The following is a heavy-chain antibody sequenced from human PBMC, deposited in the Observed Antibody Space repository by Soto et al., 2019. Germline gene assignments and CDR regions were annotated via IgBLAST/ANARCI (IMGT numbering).Heavy chain of an antibody. V-gene: IGHV5-10-1*01. J-gene: IGHJ4*02. CDR1: GYSFTSYW. CDR2: IDPSDSYT. Sequence: RGSLKISCKGSGYSFTSYWISWVRQMPGKGLEWMGRIDPSDSYTNYSPSFQGHVTISADKSISTAYLQWSSLKASDTAMYYCAGAYGAQGLDYWGQGTLVTVSS. D-gene: IGHD4-17*01. CDR3: AGAYGAQGLDY.